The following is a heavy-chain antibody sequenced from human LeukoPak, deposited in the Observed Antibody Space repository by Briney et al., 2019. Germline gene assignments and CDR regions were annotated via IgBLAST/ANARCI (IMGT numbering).Heavy chain of an antibody. J-gene: IGHJ4*02. V-gene: IGHV4-34*01. Sequence: KPSETLSLTCAVYGGSFRGYYWGWVRQPPRKGLEWIGEINHSGSTNYNPSLKSRVTISVDTSKNQFSLKLSSVTAADTAVYYCASGYSSSSPDYWGQGTLVTVSS. CDR1: GGSFRGYY. CDR3: ASGYSSSSPDY. D-gene: IGHD6-6*01. CDR2: INHSGST.